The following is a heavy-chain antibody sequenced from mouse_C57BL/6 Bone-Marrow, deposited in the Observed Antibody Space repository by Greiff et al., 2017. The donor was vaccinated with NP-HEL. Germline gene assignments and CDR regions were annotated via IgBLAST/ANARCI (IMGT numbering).Heavy chain of an antibody. CDR3: AATTVVEDAMDY. Sequence: VKLMESGAELARPGASVKLSCKASGYTFTSYGISWVKQRTGQGLEWIGEIYPRSGNTYYNEKFKGKATLTADKSSSTAYMELRSLTSEDSAVYFCAATTVVEDAMDYWGQGTSVTVSS. CDR2: IYPRSGNT. D-gene: IGHD1-1*01. J-gene: IGHJ4*01. V-gene: IGHV1-81*01. CDR1: GYTFTSYG.